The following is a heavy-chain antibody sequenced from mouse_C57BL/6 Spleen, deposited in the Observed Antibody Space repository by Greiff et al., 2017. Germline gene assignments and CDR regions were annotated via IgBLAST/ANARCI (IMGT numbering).Heavy chain of an antibody. Sequence: QVQLQQPGAELVRPGSSVKLSCKASGYTFTSYWMDWVKQRPGQGLEWIGNIYPSDSETHYNQKFKDKATLTVDKSSSTAYMQLSSLTSEYSAVYYCARCYCGSSYAFDYWGQGTSVTVSS. CDR1: GYTFTSYW. J-gene: IGHJ4*01. V-gene: IGHV1-61*01. CDR2: IYPSDSET. D-gene: IGHD1-1*01. CDR3: ARCYCGSSYAFDY.